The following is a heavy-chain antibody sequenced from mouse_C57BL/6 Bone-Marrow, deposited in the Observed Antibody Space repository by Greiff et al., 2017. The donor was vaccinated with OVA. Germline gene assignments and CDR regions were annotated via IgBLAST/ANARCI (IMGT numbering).Heavy chain of an antibody. Sequence: VQLKQSGPELVKPGDSVKISCKASGYSFTGYFMNWVMQSHGKSLEWIGRINPYNGDTFYNQKFKGKATLTVDKSPSTAHMELRSLTSEDSAVYYCARGWLLKAYWGQGTLVTVSA. CDR1: GYSFTGYF. CDR3: ARGWLLKAY. D-gene: IGHD2-3*01. J-gene: IGHJ3*01. CDR2: INPYNGDT. V-gene: IGHV1-20*01.